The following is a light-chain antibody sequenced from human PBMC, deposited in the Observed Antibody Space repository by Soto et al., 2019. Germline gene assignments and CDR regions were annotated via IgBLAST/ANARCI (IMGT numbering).Light chain of an antibody. V-gene: IGKV3-15*01. J-gene: IGKJ1*01. CDR3: QQYNNWPPPWT. CDR1: QSVSSN. CDR2: GAS. Sequence: EIVMTQSPATLSVSPGERATLSCRASQSVSSNLAWYQQKPGQAPRLLIYGASTRATGIPARFSGSGSGTVFTLTISSRQSEDFAVYYCQQYNNWPPPWTFGQGTKVEIK.